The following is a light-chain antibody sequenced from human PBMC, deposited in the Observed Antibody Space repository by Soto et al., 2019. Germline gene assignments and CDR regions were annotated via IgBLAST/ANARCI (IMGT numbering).Light chain of an antibody. CDR1: QSISSSF. V-gene: IGKV3-20*01. J-gene: IGKJ5*01. CDR2: GAS. CDR3: QQYDNSPIT. Sequence: PGERASLSCGVSQSISSSFLAWYQQKPGQAPRLLIYGASSRATGIPDRFSGTGSETDFTLTISRLEPEDFAVYYCQQYDNSPITFGQGTRLEIK.